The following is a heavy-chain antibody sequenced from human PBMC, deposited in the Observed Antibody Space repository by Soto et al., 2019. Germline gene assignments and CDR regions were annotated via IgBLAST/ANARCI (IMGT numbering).Heavy chain of an antibody. CDR3: ARGLWVTEPEEPIYYFDY. Sequence: QPGGSLRLSCAASGFTFSSYAMHWVRQAPGKGLEWVAVISYDGSNKYYADSVKGRFTISRDNSKNTLYLQMNSLRAEDTAVYYCARGLWVTEPEEPIYYFDYWGQGTLVTVSS. CDR1: GFTFSSYA. D-gene: IGHD2-21*02. V-gene: IGHV3-30-3*01. J-gene: IGHJ4*02. CDR2: ISYDGSNK.